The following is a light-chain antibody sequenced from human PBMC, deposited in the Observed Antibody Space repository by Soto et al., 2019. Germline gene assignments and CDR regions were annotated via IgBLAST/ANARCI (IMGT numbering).Light chain of an antibody. CDR1: SSDVGGYDY. CDR3: SSYTTSRTLV. V-gene: IGLV2-14*01. Sequence: QSALTQPASVSGSPGQSITISCTGTSSDVGGYDYVSWYLQHPGKAPKLMIYDVTNRPSGVSNRFSGSKSGNTASLTISGLQAEDEADYYCSSYTTSRTLVFGTGTKVTIL. CDR2: DVT. J-gene: IGLJ1*01.